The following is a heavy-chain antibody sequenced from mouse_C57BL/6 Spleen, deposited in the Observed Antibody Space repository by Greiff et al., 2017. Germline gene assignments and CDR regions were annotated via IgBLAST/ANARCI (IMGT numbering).Heavy chain of an antibody. Sequence: QVQLQQPGAELVTPGASVTVSCKASGYTFTSYWLHWVKQRPGKGLEWIGRIHPSDSDTNYNQKFNGKATLNVDTSSSTAYMQHSSLTSEDSAVYYCAIVKLEDRGQVTTLTAAS. CDR2: IHPSDSDT. CDR3: AIVKLED. V-gene: IGHV1-74*01. CDR1: GYTFTSYW. J-gene: IGHJ2*01.